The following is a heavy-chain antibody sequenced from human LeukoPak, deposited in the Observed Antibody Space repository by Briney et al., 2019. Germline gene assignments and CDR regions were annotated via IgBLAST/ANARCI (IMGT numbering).Heavy chain of an antibody. CDR1: GFTFSSYE. Sequence: GGSLRLSCAASGFTFSSYEMNWVRQAPGKGLEWVSYISSSGSNIYHADSVKGRFTISRDNAKNSLYLQMNSLRAEDTAVYYCARWAGYSRGWYSDYWGQGTLVTVSS. J-gene: IGHJ4*02. CDR3: ARWAGYSRGWYSDY. D-gene: IGHD6-19*01. V-gene: IGHV3-48*03. CDR2: ISSSGSNI.